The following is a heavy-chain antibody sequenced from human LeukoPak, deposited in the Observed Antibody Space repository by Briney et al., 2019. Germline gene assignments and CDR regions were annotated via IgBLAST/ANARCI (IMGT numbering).Heavy chain of an antibody. J-gene: IGHJ4*02. CDR1: GGSISSYY. CDR3: ARRGSYYDILTGYSYYFDY. V-gene: IGHV4-59*01. Sequence: SETLCLTCTVSGGSISSYYWSWIRQPPGKGLEWIGYIYYSGSTNYNPSLKSRVTISVDTSKNQFSLKLSSVTAADTAVYYCARRGSYYDILTGYSYYFDYWGQGTLVTVSS. CDR2: IYYSGST. D-gene: IGHD3-9*01.